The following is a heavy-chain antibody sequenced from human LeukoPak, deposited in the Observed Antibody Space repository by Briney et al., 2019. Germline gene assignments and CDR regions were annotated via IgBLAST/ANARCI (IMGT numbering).Heavy chain of an antibody. J-gene: IGHJ4*02. CDR3: ARVYCSSTSCYYFDY. Sequence: SQTLSLTCAVSGGSISSGGYSWSWIRQPPGKGLEWIGYIYHSGSTYYSPSLKSRVTISVDRSKNQFSLKLSSVTAADTAVYYCARVYCSSTSCYYFDYWGQGTLVTVSS. V-gene: IGHV4-30-2*01. CDR2: IYHSGST. D-gene: IGHD2-2*01. CDR1: GGSISSGGYS.